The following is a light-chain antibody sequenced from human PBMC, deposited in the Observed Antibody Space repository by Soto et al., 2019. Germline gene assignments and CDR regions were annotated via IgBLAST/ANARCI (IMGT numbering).Light chain of an antibody. Sequence: AIRMTQSPSSLSASTGDRVTITCRAGQGISSYLAWYQQKPGKAPKLLIYAASTLQSGVPSRFSGSGSGTDFTLPIRCLQSEDFATYYCQQYYSYPRTFGQGTKVEIK. CDR3: QQYYSYPRT. V-gene: IGKV1-8*01. J-gene: IGKJ1*01. CDR2: AAS. CDR1: QGISSY.